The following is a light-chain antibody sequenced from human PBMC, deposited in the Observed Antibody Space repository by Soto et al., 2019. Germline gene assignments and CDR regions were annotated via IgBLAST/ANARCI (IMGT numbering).Light chain of an antibody. CDR2: SND. CDR3: ASWDDSLNGHV. V-gene: IGLV1-44*01. J-gene: IGLJ1*01. Sequence: QSVLTQPPSASGTPGQRVTVSCSGSSSNIASNTVNWYQQLPGPAPKLLIYSNDQRPSGVPDRFSASKSGTSASLAISGLQSEDEADYYCASWDDSLNGHVFGAGTKVTVL. CDR1: SSNIASNT.